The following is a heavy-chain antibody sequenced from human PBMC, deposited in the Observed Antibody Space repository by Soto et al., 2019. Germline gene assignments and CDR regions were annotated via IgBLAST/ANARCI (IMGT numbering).Heavy chain of an antibody. Sequence: QVQLVQSGAEVKKPGSSVKVSCKASGGTFSSYTISWVRQAPGQGLEWMGRIIPILGIANYAQKFQGRVTTTADKSTSTAYMELSSLRSEDTAVYYCAREYCSSTSCRGTSHWGQGTLVTVSS. CDR1: GGTFSSYT. D-gene: IGHD2-2*01. V-gene: IGHV1-69*08. CDR2: IIPILGIA. J-gene: IGHJ4*02. CDR3: AREYCSSTSCRGTSH.